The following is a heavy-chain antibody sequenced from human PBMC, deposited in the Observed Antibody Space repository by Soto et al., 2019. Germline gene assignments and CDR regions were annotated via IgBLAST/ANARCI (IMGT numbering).Heavy chain of an antibody. CDR2: INHSGST. V-gene: IGHV4-34*01. D-gene: IGHD2-15*01. CDR3: ARSEDCSGGSCYSGKYFDY. J-gene: IGHJ4*01. Sequence: QVQLQQWGAGLLKPSETLSLTCAVYGGSFSGYYWSWIRQPPGKGLEWIGEINHSGSTNYNPSLKSRVTISVDTSKNQFSLKLSSVTAADTAVYYCARSEDCSGGSCYSGKYFDYWGHGTLVTVSS. CDR1: GGSFSGYY.